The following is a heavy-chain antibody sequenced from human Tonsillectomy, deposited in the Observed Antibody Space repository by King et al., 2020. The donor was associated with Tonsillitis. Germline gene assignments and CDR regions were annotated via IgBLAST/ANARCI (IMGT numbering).Heavy chain of an antibody. CDR1: GYTLTELS. Sequence: VQLVESGAEVKKPGASVKVSCKVSGYTLTELSMHWVRKSPGKGLEWMGRFDPEDGETIYAQKFQGGVTMTEDTSTDTAYMELSSLRSEDTAVYYCATGYSNGWSFAFDIWGQGTMVTVSS. CDR3: ATGYSNGWSFAFDI. CDR2: FDPEDGET. D-gene: IGHD6-19*01. V-gene: IGHV1-24*01. J-gene: IGHJ3*02.